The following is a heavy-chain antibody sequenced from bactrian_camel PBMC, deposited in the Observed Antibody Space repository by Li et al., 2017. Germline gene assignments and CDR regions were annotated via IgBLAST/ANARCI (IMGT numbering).Heavy chain of an antibody. D-gene: IGHD7*01. J-gene: IGHJ7*01. CDR1: GYNMEGKC. CDR2: IVTDGTT. Sequence: SLRLSCVASGYNMEGKCMAWFRQIPGKEREQVAYIVTDGTTTYADSVQGRFTIWKDVGLKTLYLQMNNLKPEDTAMYYCAKNRVKLVSPIGNYGLDYWGNGTQVTVS. V-gene: IGHV3S53*01.